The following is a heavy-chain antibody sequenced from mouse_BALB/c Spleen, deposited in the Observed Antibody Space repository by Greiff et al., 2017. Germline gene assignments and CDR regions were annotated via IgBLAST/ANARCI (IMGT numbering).Heavy chain of an antibody. J-gene: IGHJ2*01. CDR2: INPSNGRT. CDR1: GYTFTSYW. D-gene: IGHD1-1*02. Sequence: QVQLQQPGAELVKPGASVKLSCKASGYTFTSYWMHWVKQRPGQGLEWIGEINPSNGRTNYNEKFKSKATLTVDKSSSTAYMQLSSLTSEDSAVYYCARFGNSFDYWGQGTTLTVSS. V-gene: IGHV1S81*02. CDR3: ARFGNSFDY.